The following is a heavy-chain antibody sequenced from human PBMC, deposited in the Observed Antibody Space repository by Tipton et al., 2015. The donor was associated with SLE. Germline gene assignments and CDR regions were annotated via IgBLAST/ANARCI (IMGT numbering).Heavy chain of an antibody. CDR3: AREGQLVPNWFDP. CDR2: IYYNGST. Sequence: TLSLTCTVSGGSISSYYWSWIRQPPGKGLEWIGYIYYNGSTNYNPSLKSRVTISVDTSKNQFSLKLSSVTAADTAVYYCAREGQLVPNWFDPWGQGTLVTVSS. D-gene: IGHD6-13*01. CDR1: GGSISSYY. J-gene: IGHJ5*02. V-gene: IGHV4-59*01.